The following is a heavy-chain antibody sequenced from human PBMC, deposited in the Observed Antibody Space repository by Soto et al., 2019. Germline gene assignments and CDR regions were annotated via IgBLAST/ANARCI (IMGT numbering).Heavy chain of an antibody. CDR3: ASGYCSGGSYYYYYYGMDV. D-gene: IGHD2-15*01. V-gene: IGHV3-13*01. Sequence: VRPLRVWYAASECKCGDYGVRWIIKNTGKDLKWVSAIGTAGDTYYPGSVKGRFTISRENAKNSLYLQMNSLRAGDTAVYYCASGYCSGGSYYYYYYGMDVCGQATTVTVSS. CDR2: IGTAGDT. CDR1: ECKCGDYG. J-gene: IGHJ6*02.